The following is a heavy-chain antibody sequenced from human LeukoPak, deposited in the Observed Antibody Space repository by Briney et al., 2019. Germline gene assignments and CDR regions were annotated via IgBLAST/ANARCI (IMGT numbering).Heavy chain of an antibody. Sequence: SVKVSCKASGYTFTSYGISWVRQAPGQGLEWMGGIIPIFGTANYAQKFQGRVTITADESTSTAYMELSSLRSEDTAVYYCARFYDTTYYNWFDPWGQGTLVTVSS. CDR3: ARFYDTTYYNWFDP. D-gene: IGHD3-16*01. V-gene: IGHV1-69*13. J-gene: IGHJ5*02. CDR1: GYTFTSYG. CDR2: IIPIFGTA.